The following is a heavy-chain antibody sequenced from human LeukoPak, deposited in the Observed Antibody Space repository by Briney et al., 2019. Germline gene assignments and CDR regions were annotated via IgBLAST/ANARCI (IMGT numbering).Heavy chain of an antibody. J-gene: IGHJ4*02. D-gene: IGHD4-23*01. CDR2: IYCSGST. Sequence: SETLSLTCTVSGGSISSHYWSWIRQPPGKGLEWIGYIYCSGSTNYNPSLKCRVTISVDTSKNQFSLKLSSVTAADTAVYYCATTPYYGGNRPYYFDYWGQGTLVTVSS. CDR3: ATTPYYGGNRPYYFDY. V-gene: IGHV4-59*08. CDR1: GGSISSHY.